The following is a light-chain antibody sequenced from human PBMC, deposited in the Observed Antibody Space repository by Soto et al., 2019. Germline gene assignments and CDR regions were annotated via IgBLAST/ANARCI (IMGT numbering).Light chain of an antibody. J-gene: IGKJ2*01. CDR1: QSLVYSDGNTY. CDR2: KVS. CDR3: MQGTHWSPGPNRADT. Sequence: DVVMTQSPLSLPVTLGQPASISCRSSQSLVYSDGNTYLNWFQQRPGQSPRRLTYKVSNRYSGVPDRCSGSGSGTDFTLKISRVEAEDVGVYYCMQGTHWSPGPNRADTFGQGTKLEIK. V-gene: IGKV2-30*01.